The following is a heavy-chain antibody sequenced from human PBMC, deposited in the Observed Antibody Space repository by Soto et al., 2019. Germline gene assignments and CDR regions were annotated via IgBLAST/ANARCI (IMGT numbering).Heavy chain of an antibody. Sequence: GASVKVSCKASGYTFTSYAMHWVRQAPGQRLEWMGWINAGNGNTKYSQKFQGRVTMTRNTSISTAYMELSSLRSEDTAVYYCARGSFGRGWLLLRGDYYYMDVWGKGTTVTVSS. CDR2: INAGNGNT. J-gene: IGHJ6*03. D-gene: IGHD3-3*01. V-gene: IGHV1-3*01. CDR3: ARGSFGRGWLLLRGDYYYMDV. CDR1: GYTFTSYA.